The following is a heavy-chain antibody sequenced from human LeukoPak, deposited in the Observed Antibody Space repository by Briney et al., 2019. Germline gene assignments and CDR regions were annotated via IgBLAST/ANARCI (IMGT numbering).Heavy chain of an antibody. J-gene: IGHJ4*02. V-gene: IGHV1-69*13. CDR1: GGTFSTHT. Sequence: SVKVSCKASGGTFSTHTITWVRQAPGQGLEWMGGIIPIFGTANHAQKFQGRVTIIADESTSTAYMELSSLRSEDTAVYYCARGSRNDRELGVFTISPIDYWGQGTLVTVSS. CDR2: IIPIFGTA. CDR3: ARGSRNDRELGVFTISPIDY. D-gene: IGHD3-3*01.